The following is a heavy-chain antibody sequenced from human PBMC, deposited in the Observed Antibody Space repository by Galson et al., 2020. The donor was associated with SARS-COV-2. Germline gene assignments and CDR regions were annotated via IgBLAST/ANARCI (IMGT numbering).Heavy chain of an antibody. Sequence: GGSLRLSCAASGFTFSSYAMHWVRQAPGKGLAWVAVISYDGSNKYYADSVKGRFTISRDNSENTLYLQMNSLRAEDTAVYYCAREPITMIVVVISYWYFDLWGRGTLVTVSS. V-gene: IGHV3-30*04. D-gene: IGHD3-22*01. CDR3: AREPITMIVVVISYWYFDL. CDR2: ISYDGSNK. CDR1: GFTFSSYA. J-gene: IGHJ2*01.